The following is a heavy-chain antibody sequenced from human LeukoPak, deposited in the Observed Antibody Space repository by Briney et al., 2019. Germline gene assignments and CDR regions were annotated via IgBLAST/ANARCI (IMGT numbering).Heavy chain of an antibody. V-gene: IGHV3-74*01. D-gene: IGHD2-15*01. CDR3: ARGRPHGSDY. Sequence: GGSLRLSCAASGFSFSSYWMNWVRQAPGKGLVWVSRISSDGSSTNYADPVKGRFTISRDNAKNTLYLQMNSLRVEDTAVYYCARGRPHGSDYWGQGTLVTVSS. CDR2: ISSDGSST. J-gene: IGHJ4*02. CDR1: GFSFSSYW.